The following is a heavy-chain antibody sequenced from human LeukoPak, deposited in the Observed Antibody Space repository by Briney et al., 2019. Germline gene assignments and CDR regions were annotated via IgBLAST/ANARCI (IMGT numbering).Heavy chain of an antibody. V-gene: IGHV4-4*09. CDR3: ARTVTRMLLYSGFDS. CDR1: GNSMSSYD. CDR2: IYTSGNT. J-gene: IGHJ5*01. Sequence: SETLSLTCTVSGNSMSSYDWSWIRQTPGKGLEWIGYIYTSGNTNYNPSLKSRVTISVDTSKTQFSLKQSSVTAADPAVYYCARTVTRMLLYSGFDSSGQGTLVTVSS. D-gene: IGHD2-15*01.